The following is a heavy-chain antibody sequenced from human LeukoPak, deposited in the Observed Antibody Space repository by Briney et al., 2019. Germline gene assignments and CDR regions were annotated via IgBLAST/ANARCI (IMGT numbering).Heavy chain of an antibody. CDR1: GFTFSSYA. CDR3: AREGTGGFDM. Sequence: GGSLRLSCAVSGFTFSSYAMSWVRQAPGKGLEWVSTISGSGGSTNYADSVKGRFTISRDNSKNTLYLQMTSLSVEDTAIYYCAREGTGGFDMWGQGTMVSVSP. J-gene: IGHJ3*02. CDR2: ISGSGGST. D-gene: IGHD3-10*01. V-gene: IGHV3-23*01.